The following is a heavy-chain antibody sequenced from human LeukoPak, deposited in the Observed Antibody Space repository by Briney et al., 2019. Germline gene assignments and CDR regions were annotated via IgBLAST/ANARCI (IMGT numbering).Heavy chain of an antibody. CDR1: GFTFSSYW. CDR3: ARRASTSDPWFDT. CDR2: INSDGSST. V-gene: IGHV3-74*01. J-gene: IGHJ5*02. D-gene: IGHD5/OR15-5a*01. Sequence: GGSLRLSCAASGFTFSSYWMPWVRQAPGKGLVWVSRINSDGSSTNYADSVKGRFTISRDNAKNTLYLQMNSLRAEDMAVYYCARRASTSDPWFDTWGQGTLVTVSS.